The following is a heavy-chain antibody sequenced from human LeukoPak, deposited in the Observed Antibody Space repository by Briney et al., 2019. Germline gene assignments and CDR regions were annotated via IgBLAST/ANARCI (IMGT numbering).Heavy chain of an antibody. J-gene: IGHJ5*02. CDR3: ARANYYDSSGYPVPFDP. D-gene: IGHD3-22*01. V-gene: IGHV3-20*04. CDR1: GFTFDDYG. CDR2: INWNGGST. Sequence: GGSLRLSRAASGFTFDDYGMSWVRQAPGKGLEWVSGINWNGGSTGYADSVKGRFTISRDNAKNSLYLQMNSLRAEDTALYYCARANYYDSSGYPVPFDPWGQGTLVTVSS.